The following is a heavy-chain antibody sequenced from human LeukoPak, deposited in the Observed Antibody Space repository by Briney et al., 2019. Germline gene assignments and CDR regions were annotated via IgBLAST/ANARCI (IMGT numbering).Heavy chain of an antibody. Sequence: GGSLRLSCAASGFTFDDYAMHWVRQAPGKGLEWVSGISWNSGSIGYADSVKGRFTISRDNAKNSLYLQMNSLRAEDTALYYCAKDLRYGSGSYCFDYWGQGTLVTVSS. V-gene: IGHV3-9*01. CDR3: AKDLRYGSGSYCFDY. CDR1: GFTFDDYA. D-gene: IGHD3-10*01. J-gene: IGHJ4*02. CDR2: ISWNSGSI.